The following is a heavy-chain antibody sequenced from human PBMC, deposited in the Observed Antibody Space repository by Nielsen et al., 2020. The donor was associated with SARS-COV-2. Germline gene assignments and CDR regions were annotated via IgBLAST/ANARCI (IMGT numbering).Heavy chain of an antibody. D-gene: IGHD3-3*01. CDR2: IWYDGSNK. J-gene: IGHJ6*02. CDR3: ARVDFGVANYYYYTMDV. CDR1: GFTFSSYG. Sequence: GESLKISCAASGFTFSSYGMHWVRQAPGKGLEWVAVIWYDGSNKYYADSVKGRFTISRDNSKNTLYLQMNSLRAEDTALYHCARVDFGVANYYYYTMDVWGPGTTVTVSS. V-gene: IGHV3-33*01.